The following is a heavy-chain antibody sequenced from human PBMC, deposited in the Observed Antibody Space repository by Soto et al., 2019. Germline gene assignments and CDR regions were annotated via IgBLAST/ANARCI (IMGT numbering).Heavy chain of an antibody. Sequence: GGSLSLSCAASGFIFSTYDLNWVRQAPGEGLEWVSSISDTGGSTNYADSVKGRFTISRDNSKNTLYLRMNSLRAEDTAVYYCAKPAYDILTGYRRRTPGFHFDSWGQGTRVTVSS. CDR3: AKPAYDILTGYRRRTPGFHFDS. CDR2: ISDTGGST. J-gene: IGHJ4*02. D-gene: IGHD3-9*01. CDR1: GFIFSTYD. V-gene: IGHV3-23*01.